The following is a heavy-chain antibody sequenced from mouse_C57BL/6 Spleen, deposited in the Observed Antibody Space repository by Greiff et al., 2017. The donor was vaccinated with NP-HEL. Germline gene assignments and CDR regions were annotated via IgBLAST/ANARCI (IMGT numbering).Heavy chain of an antibody. D-gene: IGHD1-1*01. CDR2: IDPSDSYT. CDR1: GYTFTSYW. J-gene: IGHJ2*01. V-gene: IGHV1-50*01. Sequence: QVQLQQPGAELVKPGASVKLSCKASGYTFTSYWMQWVKQRPGQGLEWIGEIDPSDSYTNYNQKFKGKATLTVDTSSSTAYMQLSSLTSEDSAGYYCARNYYGSSYGYWGQGTTLTVSS. CDR3: ARNYYGSSYGY.